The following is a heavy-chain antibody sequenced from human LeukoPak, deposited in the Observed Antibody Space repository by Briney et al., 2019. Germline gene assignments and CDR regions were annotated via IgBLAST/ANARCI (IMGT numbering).Heavy chain of an antibody. CDR2: INPNTGGT. CDR3: ASQCSNTTCYKNYYMDV. D-gene: IGHD2-2*01. J-gene: IGHJ6*03. Sequence: ASVKVSCKASGYTFTSYYMHWVRQAPGQGLEWMGWINPNTGGTHSAQKFRGRFTMTTDTSINTVYMELSSLRSDDTAVYYCASQCSNTTCYKNYYMDVWGKGTTVTVSS. CDR1: GYTFTSYY. V-gene: IGHV1-2*02.